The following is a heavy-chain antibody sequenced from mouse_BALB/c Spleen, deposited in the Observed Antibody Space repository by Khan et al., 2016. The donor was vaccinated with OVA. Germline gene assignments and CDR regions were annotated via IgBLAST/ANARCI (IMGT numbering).Heavy chain of an antibody. CDR2: IYPGSGSI. CDR1: GYTFTDYV. D-gene: IGHD2-1*01. CDR3: AKIFYGNSDAMDY. V-gene: IGHV1-77*01. Sequence: QVQLKQSGPELVKPGASVKMSCKASGYTFTDYVISWVKQRTGQGLEWIGEIYPGSGSIYYNEKFKGKATLTADTSSNTAYMQLSSLTSEDSAVFCCAKIFYGNSDAMDYWGQGPSVPVSS. J-gene: IGHJ4*01.